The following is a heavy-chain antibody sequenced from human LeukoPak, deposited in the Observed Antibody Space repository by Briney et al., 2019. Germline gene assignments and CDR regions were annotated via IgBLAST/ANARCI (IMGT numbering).Heavy chain of an antibody. Sequence: ASVKVSCKASGYTFTGYYMHWVRQAPGQGLEWMGWINPNSGGTNYAQKFQGRVTMTRDTSISTAYMELSRLRSDDTAVYYCARVGYDFSYYYMDVWGKGTTVTVSS. D-gene: IGHD3-3*01. CDR3: ARVGYDFSYYYMDV. CDR2: INPNSGGT. V-gene: IGHV1-2*02. J-gene: IGHJ6*03. CDR1: GYTFTGYY.